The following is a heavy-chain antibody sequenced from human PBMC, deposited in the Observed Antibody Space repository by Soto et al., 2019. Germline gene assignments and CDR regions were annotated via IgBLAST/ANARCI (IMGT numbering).Heavy chain of an antibody. Sequence: EVQLVESGGGLVQPGGSLRLSCAASGFTVSSNYMSWVRQAPGNGLEWVSVIYSGGSTYYADSVKGRFTISRDNSKNTLYLQMNSLRAEDTAVYYCARQNRPFWAFDIWGQGTMVTVSS. CDR1: GFTVSSNY. V-gene: IGHV3-66*04. J-gene: IGHJ3*02. CDR3: ARQNRPFWAFDI. D-gene: IGHD3-3*01. CDR2: IYSGGST.